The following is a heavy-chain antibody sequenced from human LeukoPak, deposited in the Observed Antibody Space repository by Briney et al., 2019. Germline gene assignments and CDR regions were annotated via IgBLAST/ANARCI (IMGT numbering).Heavy chain of an antibody. Sequence: PGGSLRLSCAASGFTFSSYGMHWVRQAPGKGLEWVAFIRYDGSNKYYADSVKGRFTISRDNSKNTLYLQMNSLRAEDTAVYYCAKDLYVATIFDYWGQGTLVTVSS. J-gene: IGHJ4*02. CDR2: IRYDGSNK. V-gene: IGHV3-30*02. CDR1: GFTFSSYG. CDR3: AKDLYVATIFDY. D-gene: IGHD5-12*01.